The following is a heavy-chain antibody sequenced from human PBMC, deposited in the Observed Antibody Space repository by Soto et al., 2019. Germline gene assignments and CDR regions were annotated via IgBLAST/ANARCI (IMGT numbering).Heavy chain of an antibody. D-gene: IGHD3-16*01. CDR1: GFTFSSYA. J-gene: IGHJ4*02. V-gene: IGHV3-30-3*01. Sequence: QVQLVESGGGVVQPGRSLRLSCAASGFTFSSYAMHWDRQAPGKGLEWVAVISYDGSNKYYADSVKGRFTISRDNSKNTLYLQMNSLRAEDTAVYYCARFGRYIIPDWGQGTLVTVSS. CDR3: ARFGRYIIPD. CDR2: ISYDGSNK.